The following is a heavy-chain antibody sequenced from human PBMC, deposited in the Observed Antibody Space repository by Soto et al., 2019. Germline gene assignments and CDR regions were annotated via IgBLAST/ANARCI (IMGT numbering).Heavy chain of an antibody. D-gene: IGHD2-15*01. J-gene: IGHJ4*02. Sequence: QVHLAQSGAEVRKPGSSVTVSCESSGGTFSTHTVNWVRQAPGQGLEWMGRLSTVADIADYAQTLQGRVTMTVGESSTTAYMEVSAIRSQDTALYYCATASCSGGRCSRDFDSWGQGNLVIVPS. CDR1: GGTFSTHT. CDR2: LSTVADIA. V-gene: IGHV1-69*02. CDR3: ATASCSGGRCSRDFDS.